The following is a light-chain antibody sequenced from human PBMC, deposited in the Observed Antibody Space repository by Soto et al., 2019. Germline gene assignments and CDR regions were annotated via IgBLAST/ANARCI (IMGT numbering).Light chain of an antibody. J-gene: IGLJ2*01. CDR3: TSCTTSTTMI. CDR1: SSDIGAYNY. CDR2: DVN. V-gene: IGLV2-14*03. Sequence: QSALTQPASVSGSPGQSITISCTGTSSDIGAYNYVSWYQHHPGKAPKLMLYDVNIRPSGVSNRFSGSKSGNTASLTISGLQAEDEADYYCTSCTTSTTMIFGGGTKVTVL.